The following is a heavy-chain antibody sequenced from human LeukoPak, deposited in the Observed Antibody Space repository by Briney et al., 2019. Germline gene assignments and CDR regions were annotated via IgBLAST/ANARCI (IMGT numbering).Heavy chain of an antibody. CDR3: TRVAQYGPTGWFDP. CDR2: ISSTGSYI. D-gene: IGHD2/OR15-2a*01. V-gene: IGHV3-21*01. CDR1: GFNLASYM. J-gene: IGHJ5*02. Sequence: GGSLRPSCAASGFNLASYMLNWVRQAPGKGLEWVSSISSTGSYIYYADSVKGRFTISRDNPGNVFYLQMDSLRAEDTAVYYCTRVAQYGPTGWFDPWGQGTLVTVSS.